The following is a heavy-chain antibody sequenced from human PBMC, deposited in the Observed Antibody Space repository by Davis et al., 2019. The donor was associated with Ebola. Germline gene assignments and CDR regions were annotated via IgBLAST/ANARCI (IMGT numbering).Heavy chain of an antibody. J-gene: IGHJ4*02. V-gene: IGHV3-7*01. D-gene: IGHD6-19*01. CDR1: GFTFSDYY. Sequence: GESLKISCAASGFTFSDYYMSWVRQAPGKGLEWVANIKQDGSEIYYMDSVKGRFTISRDNAKNSLYLQMNSLRAEDTAVYYCARDSSSGWSYWGQGTLVTVSS. CDR2: IKQDGSEI. CDR3: ARDSSSGWSY.